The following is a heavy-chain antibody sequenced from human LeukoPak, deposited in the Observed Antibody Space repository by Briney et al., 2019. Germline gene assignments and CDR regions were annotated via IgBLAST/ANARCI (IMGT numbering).Heavy chain of an antibody. J-gene: IGHJ4*02. CDR3: ARDRGSITGIDA. Sequence: GASVKVSCKASGYTFTSYDINWVRQAPGQGLEWMGRINPNSGGTNYAQKFQGRVTMTRDTSISTAYMELSRLRSDDTAVYYCARDRGSITGIDAWGQGTLVTVSS. V-gene: IGHV1-2*06. CDR2: INPNSGGT. D-gene: IGHD1-20*01. CDR1: GYTFTSYD.